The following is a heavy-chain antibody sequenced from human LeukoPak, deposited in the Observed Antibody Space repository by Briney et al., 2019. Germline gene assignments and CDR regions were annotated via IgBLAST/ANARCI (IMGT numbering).Heavy chain of an antibody. CDR1: GFTFSSYA. Sequence: PGRSLRLSCAASGFTFSSYAMHWVRQAPGKGLEWVAVISYDGSNKYYADSVKGRFTISRDNSKNTLYLQMNSLRAEDTAVYYCARAKRCYGSYYDPPGGYWGQGTLVTVSS. J-gene: IGHJ4*02. CDR2: ISYDGSNK. D-gene: IGHD1-26*01. CDR3: ARAKRCYGSYYDPPGGY. V-gene: IGHV3-30-3*01.